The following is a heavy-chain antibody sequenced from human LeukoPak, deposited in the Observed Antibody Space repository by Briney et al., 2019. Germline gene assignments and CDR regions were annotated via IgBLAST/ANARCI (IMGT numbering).Heavy chain of an antibody. CDR2: IKQDGSEK. V-gene: IGHV3-7*01. CDR1: GFTFSSYW. CDR3: ARDLLGFEDMIVENRGMDV. J-gene: IGHJ6*03. Sequence: PGGSLRLSCAASGFTFSSYWMSWVRQAPGKGLEWVANIKQDGSEKYYVDSVKGRFTISRDNAKNSLYLQMNSLRAEDTAVYYCARDLLGFEDMIVENRGMDVWGKGTTVTVSS. D-gene: IGHD3-22*01.